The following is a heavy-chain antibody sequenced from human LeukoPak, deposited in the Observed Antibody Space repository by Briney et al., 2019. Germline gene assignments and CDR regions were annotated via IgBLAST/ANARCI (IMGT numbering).Heavy chain of an antibody. V-gene: IGHV3-23*01. D-gene: IGHD6-13*01. CDR3: AKNSAYSWYIFDN. CDR1: GFTFSDYV. CDR2: ISGGGGPT. Sequence: GGSLSLSCAAYGFTFSDYVINWVRQAQGKGLEWVAAISGGGGPTYYADSVKGRFTMSRDDSKTTGCLQMTSLRAEDAALYSCAKNSAYSWYIFDNWGQGTLVTVSS. J-gene: IGHJ4*02.